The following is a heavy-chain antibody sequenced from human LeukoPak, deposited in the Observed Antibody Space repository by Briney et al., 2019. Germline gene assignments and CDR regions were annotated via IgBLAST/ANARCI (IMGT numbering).Heavy chain of an antibody. J-gene: IGHJ4*02. Sequence: GGSLRLSCAASGFTFSGYGMHWVRQAPGKGLEWVAFIRYDGSNKYYADSVKGRFTISRDNSKNTLYLQMNSLRAEDTAVYYCAKDTGDSSSWYEDRYFDYWGQGTLVTVSS. V-gene: IGHV3-30*02. D-gene: IGHD6-13*01. CDR2: IRYDGSNK. CDR3: AKDTGDSSSWYEDRYFDY. CDR1: GFTFSGYG.